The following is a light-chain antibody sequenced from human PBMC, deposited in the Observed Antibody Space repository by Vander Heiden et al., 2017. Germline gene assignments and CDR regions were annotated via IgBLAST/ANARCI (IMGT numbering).Light chain of an antibody. Sequence: QSVLTQPPSVSAAPGQKVTISCSGSSSNIGKSFVSWYQQFRGTAPKLLLFDHDKPPSGAPARFPGSKAGKVTPLGITGTQAGDEADYYWGTWDSGLSVGVFGTGTKLTVL. CDR3: GTWDSGLSVGV. CDR1: SSNIGKSF. J-gene: IGLJ3*02. CDR2: DHD. V-gene: IGLV1-51*01.